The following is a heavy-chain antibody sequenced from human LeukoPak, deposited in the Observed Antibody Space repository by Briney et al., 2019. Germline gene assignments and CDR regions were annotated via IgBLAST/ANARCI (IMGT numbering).Heavy chain of an antibody. D-gene: IGHD2-21*02. CDR3: AREPYCGGDCY. Sequence: GGSLRLSCAASGFTVSSNCMSWVRQAPGKGLEWVSVIYSGGSTYYADSVKGRFTIPRDNSKNTLYPQMNGLRAEDTAVYYCAREPYCGGDCYWGQGTLVTVSS. CDR2: IYSGGST. V-gene: IGHV3-53*01. J-gene: IGHJ4*02. CDR1: GFTVSSNC.